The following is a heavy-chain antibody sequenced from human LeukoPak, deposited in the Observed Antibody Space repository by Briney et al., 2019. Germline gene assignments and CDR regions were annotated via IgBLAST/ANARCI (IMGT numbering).Heavy chain of an antibody. Sequence: GGSLRLSCAASGFTFSDYYMSWIRQAPGKGLEWVSYISTSGSTKYYADSVKGRFTISRDNTKNSLYLQMNSLGAEDTAVYYCARYGNGAWLAHYSFDIWGQGTMVTVAS. D-gene: IGHD6-19*01. CDR2: ISTSGSTK. CDR3: ARYGNGAWLAHYSFDI. J-gene: IGHJ3*02. V-gene: IGHV3-11*04. CDR1: GFTFSDYY.